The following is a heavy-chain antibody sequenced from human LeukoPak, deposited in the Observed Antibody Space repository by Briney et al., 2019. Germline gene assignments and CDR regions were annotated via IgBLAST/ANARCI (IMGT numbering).Heavy chain of an antibody. J-gene: IGHJ4*02. CDR2: IYHSGST. V-gene: IGHV4-30-2*01. CDR3: AREYTLYRSGWFLDY. D-gene: IGHD6-19*01. CDR1: GGSISSGGYS. Sequence: PSETLSLTCAVSGGSISSGGYSWSWIRQPPGKGLEWIGYIYHSGSTYYNPSLKSRVTISVDRSKNQFSLKLSSVTAADTALYYCAREYTLYRSGWFLDYWGQGTVVTVSS.